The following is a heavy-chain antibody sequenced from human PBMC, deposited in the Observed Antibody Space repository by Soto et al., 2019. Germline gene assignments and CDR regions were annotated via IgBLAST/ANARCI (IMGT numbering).Heavy chain of an antibody. J-gene: IGHJ4*02. V-gene: IGHV3-30*18. CDR1: GFTFSSHG. D-gene: IGHD3-9*01. CDR3: AKQWTYFDWLNAFDY. Sequence: QVQLVESGGGVVQPGRSLRLSCAASGFTFSSHGMHWVRQAPGKGLEWVAVIAYDGSNKYYADSVKGRVTISRDNSKNTLFLQMNSLRAEDTAVYYCAKQWTYFDWLNAFDYWGQGNLVTVSS. CDR2: IAYDGSNK.